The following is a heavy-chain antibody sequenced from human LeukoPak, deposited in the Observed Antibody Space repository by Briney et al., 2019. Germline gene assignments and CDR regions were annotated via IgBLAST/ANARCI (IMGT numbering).Heavy chain of an antibody. V-gene: IGHV3-23*01. CDR3: AKDHYYDSSALDY. Sequence: GGSLRLSCAASGFTFSSYGMSWVRQAPGKGLEWVSAISGSGGSTYYADSVKGRFTISRDNPKNTLYLQMNSLRAEDTAVYYCAKDHYYDSSALDYWGQGTLVTVSS. D-gene: IGHD3-22*01. CDR2: ISGSGGST. J-gene: IGHJ4*02. CDR1: GFTFSSYG.